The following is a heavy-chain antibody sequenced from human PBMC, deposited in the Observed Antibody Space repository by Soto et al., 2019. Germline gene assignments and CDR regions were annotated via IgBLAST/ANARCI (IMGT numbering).Heavy chain of an antibody. CDR2: ISKSSYYI. CDR1: GFSFINYG. V-gene: IGHV3-21*06. Sequence: EVQLVESGGGVVKPGGSLRLSCAASGFSFINYGMNWVRQAPGKGLEWVSYISKSSYYIYYADSVKGRLNISSDNAKSSLFLQLNSLTVEDTAVYYCARGAATACYSAFDSWGQGALVTVSS. D-gene: IGHD6-13*01. CDR3: ARGAATACYSAFDS. J-gene: IGHJ4*02.